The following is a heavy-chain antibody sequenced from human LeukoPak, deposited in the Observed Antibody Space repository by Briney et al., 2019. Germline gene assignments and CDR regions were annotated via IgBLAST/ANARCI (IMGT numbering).Heavy chain of an antibody. J-gene: IGHJ5*02. V-gene: IGHV1-2*02. Sequence: ASVKVSCKASGYSFNDKYLHWVRQVPGQGLEWMGSINPNSGGTNYAQKFQGRVTMTTDTSMSTAYMELGRLTSDDTAVYYCARAGGRSWFDPWGQGTLVTVSS. CDR1: GYSFNDKY. CDR3: ARAGGRSWFDP. CDR2: INPNSGGT.